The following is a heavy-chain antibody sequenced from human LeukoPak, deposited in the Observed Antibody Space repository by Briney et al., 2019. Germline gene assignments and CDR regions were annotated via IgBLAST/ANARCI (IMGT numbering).Heavy chain of an antibody. CDR3: ATDYYYDSPGLFDY. CDR1: GFTFSNGW. V-gene: IGHV3-15*01. Sequence: GGSLRLSCVVSGFTFSNGWMSWVRQTPGKGLEWVGRIKSKRGGGTTDYAAPVKGRFSISRDDSKSTLYLQMNSLRTEDTAVYYCATDYYYDSPGLFDYWGLGSLVTVSS. CDR2: IKSKRGGGTT. D-gene: IGHD3-22*01. J-gene: IGHJ4*02.